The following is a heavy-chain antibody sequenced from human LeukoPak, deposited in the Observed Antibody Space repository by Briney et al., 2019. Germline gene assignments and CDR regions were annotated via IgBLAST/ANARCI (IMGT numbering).Heavy chain of an antibody. V-gene: IGHV3-53*01. J-gene: IGHJ4*02. D-gene: IGHD5-12*01. CDR1: GFTVSTNY. CDR3: ARDSGYDPYFDY. Sequence: GGSLRLSCAASGFTVSTNYMSWVRQAPGKGLEWVSVIYRDDTTYYADSVKGRFTISRDNSKNTLYLQMSSLRAEDTAVYYCARDSGYDPYFDYWGQGTLVTVSS. CDR2: IYRDDTT.